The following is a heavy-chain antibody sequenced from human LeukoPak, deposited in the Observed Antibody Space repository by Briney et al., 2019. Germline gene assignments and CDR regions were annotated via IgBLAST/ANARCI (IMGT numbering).Heavy chain of an antibody. D-gene: IGHD4-23*01. CDR3: ATYPEPVYGGNSCENFDY. V-gene: IGHV1-24*01. J-gene: IGHJ4*02. CDR1: GYTLTELS. CDR2: FDPEDGET. Sequence: ASVKVSCKVSGYTLTELSMHWVRQAPGKGLEWMGGFDPEDGETMYAQKFQGRVTMTEDTSTDTAYMELSSLRSEDTAVYYCATYPEPVYGGNSCENFDYWGQGTLVTVSS.